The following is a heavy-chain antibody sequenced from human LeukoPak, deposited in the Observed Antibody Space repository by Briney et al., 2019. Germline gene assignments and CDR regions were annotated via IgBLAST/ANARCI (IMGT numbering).Heavy chain of an antibody. J-gene: IGHJ4*02. CDR2: IYPGDSDT. D-gene: IGHD2-2*01. CDR1: GYSFTSYW. V-gene: IGHV5-51*01. Sequence: GESLKISCKGSGYSFTSYWIGWVRQMPGKGLEWMGIIYPGDSDTRYSPSFQGQVTISADKSISTAYLQWSSLRSEDTAVYYCARDLGYCSSTSCYALGYWGQGTLVTVSS. CDR3: ARDLGYCSSTSCYALGY.